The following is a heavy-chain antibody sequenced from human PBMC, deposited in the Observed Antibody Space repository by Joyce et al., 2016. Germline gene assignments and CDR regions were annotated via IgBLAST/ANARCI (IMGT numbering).Heavy chain of an antibody. D-gene: IGHD3-16*02. J-gene: IGHJ3*02. CDR3: AKALSPYYDYIWGSYLDAFDI. V-gene: IGHV3-23*01. CDR1: GFTFSSYA. Sequence: EVQLLESGGGLVQPGGSLRLSCAASGFTFSSYAMSWVRQGRGKGLEWVSAISGSGTSTYYADSVKGLFTISRDNSKNTLYLQMNSLRAEDTAVYYCAKALSPYYDYIWGSYLDAFDIWGQGTMVTVSS. CDR2: ISGSGTST.